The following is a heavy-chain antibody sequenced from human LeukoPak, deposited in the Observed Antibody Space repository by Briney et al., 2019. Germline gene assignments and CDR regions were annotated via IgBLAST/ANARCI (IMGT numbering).Heavy chain of an antibody. CDR3: AQRAPPY. V-gene: IGHV3-66*01. CDR1: GFTFSSYA. J-gene: IGHJ4*02. CDR2: IYISGIT. Sequence: GGSLRLSCEASGFTFSSYAMSWVRQAPGKGLEWVSLIYISGITKYADSVQGRFTISRDNSKNTLDLQLNGLRAEDTAVYYCAQRAPPYWGQGTQVTVSP.